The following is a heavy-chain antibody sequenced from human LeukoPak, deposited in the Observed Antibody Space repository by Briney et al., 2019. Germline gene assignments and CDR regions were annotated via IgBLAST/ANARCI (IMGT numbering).Heavy chain of an antibody. J-gene: IGHJ4*02. CDR1: GFTFSSYS. V-gene: IGHV3-23*01. CDR3: AKSREYYYDSSGAYDY. CDR2: ISGSGGST. D-gene: IGHD3-22*01. Sequence: GGSLRLSCAASGFTFSSYSMNWVRQAPGKGLEWVSAISGSGGSTYYADSVKGRFTISRDNSKNTLYLQMNSLRAEDTAVYYCAKSREYYYDSSGAYDYWGQGTLVTVSS.